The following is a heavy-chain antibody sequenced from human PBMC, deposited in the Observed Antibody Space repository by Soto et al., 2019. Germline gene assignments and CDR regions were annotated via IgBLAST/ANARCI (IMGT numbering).Heavy chain of an antibody. V-gene: IGHV4-31*03. Sequence: SETLSLTYTVSGGSISSGGYYWNWIRQHPGKGLEWIGYIYYSGSTYYNPSLKSRVTISVDTSKNQFSLKLSSVTAADTAVYYCARRKSYYYDSSGYPLDAFDIWGQGTMVTVSS. D-gene: IGHD3-22*01. CDR2: IYYSGST. J-gene: IGHJ3*02. CDR1: GGSISSGGYY. CDR3: ARRKSYYYDSSGYPLDAFDI.